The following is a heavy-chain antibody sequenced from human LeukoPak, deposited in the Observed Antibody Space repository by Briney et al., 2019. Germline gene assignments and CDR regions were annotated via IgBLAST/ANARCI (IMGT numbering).Heavy chain of an antibody. Sequence: PGGSLRLSCAASGFTFSSYTMNWVRQAPGKGLEWVSSISSSSSYIYYADSVKGRFTISRDNAKNSLYLQMNSLRAEDTALYYCAREDTSFNWFDPWGQGTLVTVSS. D-gene: IGHD2-2*01. V-gene: IGHV3-21*01. CDR2: ISSSSSYI. J-gene: IGHJ5*02. CDR3: AREDTSFNWFDP. CDR1: GFTFSSYT.